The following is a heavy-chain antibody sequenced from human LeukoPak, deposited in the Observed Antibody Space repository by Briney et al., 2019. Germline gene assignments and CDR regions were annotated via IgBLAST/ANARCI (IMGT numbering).Heavy chain of an antibody. D-gene: IGHD5-18*01. J-gene: IGHJ4*02. Sequence: GGSLRLSCAASGFTVSDYSMSWVRQAPGKGLEWVANIKQDGSEKYYVDSVKGRFTISRDNAKNSLYLQMNSLRAEDTAVYYCARGRGPRGYSYGYGSYFDYWGQGTLVTVSS. CDR2: IKQDGSEK. CDR3: ARGRGPRGYSYGYGSYFDY. CDR1: GFTVSDYS. V-gene: IGHV3-7*01.